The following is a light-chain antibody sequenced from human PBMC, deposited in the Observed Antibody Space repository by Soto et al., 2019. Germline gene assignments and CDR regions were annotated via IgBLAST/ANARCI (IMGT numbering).Light chain of an antibody. V-gene: IGKV1-9*01. CDR1: QGISSY. J-gene: IGKJ2*01. CDR3: QQLNSHPRT. Sequence: DIQLTQSPSFLSASVGDRVTITCRASQGISSYLAWYQQKPGKVPKLLIYAASTLQSGVPSRFSGSASGTEFTLTISSLQPEDFASYYCQQLNSHPRTFAQGTKLEIK. CDR2: AAS.